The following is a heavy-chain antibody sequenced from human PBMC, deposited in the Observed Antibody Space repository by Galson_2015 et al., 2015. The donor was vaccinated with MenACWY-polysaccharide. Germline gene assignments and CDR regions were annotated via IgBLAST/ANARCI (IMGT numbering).Heavy chain of an antibody. V-gene: IGHV1-2*02. CDR3: ARAYVATVTTDYFDY. Sequence: SVKVSCKASGYTFTGYYMHWVRQAPGQGLEWMGCINPNSGGTNYAQKFQGRVTMTRDTSISTAYMELSRLRSDDTAVYYCARAYVATVTTDYFDYWGQGTLVTVSS. CDR2: INPNSGGT. CDR1: GYTFTGYY. J-gene: IGHJ4*02. D-gene: IGHD4-17*01.